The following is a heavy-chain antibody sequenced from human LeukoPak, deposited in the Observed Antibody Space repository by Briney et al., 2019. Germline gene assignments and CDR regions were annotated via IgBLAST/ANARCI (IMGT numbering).Heavy chain of an antibody. CDR2: INSDGSST. D-gene: IGHD2-21*01. J-gene: IGHJ2*01. CDR1: GFTFSSYW. CDR3: ARAPNDVVSPHFDL. Sequence: PGGSLRLSCAASGFTFSSYWMHWVRQAPGKGPVWVSRINSDGSSTSYADSVKGRFTISRDNAKNTLYLQMNSLRAEDTAVYYCARAPNDVVSPHFDLWGRGTLVTVSS. V-gene: IGHV3-74*01.